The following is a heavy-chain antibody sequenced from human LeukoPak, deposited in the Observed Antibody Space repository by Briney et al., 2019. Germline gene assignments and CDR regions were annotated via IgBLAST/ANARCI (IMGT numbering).Heavy chain of an antibody. J-gene: IGHJ6*03. D-gene: IGHD2-15*01. CDR1: GGPITSHY. V-gene: IGHV4-59*11. CDR3: GRDALVGYFSYYYMDV. Sequence: SETLSLTCTVSGGPITSHYWTWIRQSPVKGLEWIGDISNSGSISYNPSLKSRVTISIDTSKSQFSLKLSSVTAADTAVYYCGRDALVGYFSYYYMDVWGKGTTVTVSS. CDR2: ISNSGSI.